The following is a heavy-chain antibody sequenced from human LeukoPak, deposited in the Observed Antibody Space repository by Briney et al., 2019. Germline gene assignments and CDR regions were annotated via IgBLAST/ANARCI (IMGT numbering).Heavy chain of an antibody. Sequence: GRSLRLSCVASGFTFSRYGMHWVRQAPGKGLEWVAIIWYDGSNKYCADSVKGRFTISRNTSKNTLYLQMASLRAEDTAVYYCASGDTTGYSGDAFNIWGQGTMVTVSS. V-gene: IGHV3-33*03. CDR1: GFTFSRYG. CDR2: IWYDGSNK. D-gene: IGHD3-22*01. CDR3: ASGDTTGYSGDAFNI. J-gene: IGHJ3*02.